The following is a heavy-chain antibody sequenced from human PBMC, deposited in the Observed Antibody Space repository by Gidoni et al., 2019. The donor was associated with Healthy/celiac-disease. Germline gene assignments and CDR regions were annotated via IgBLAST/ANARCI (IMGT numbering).Heavy chain of an antibody. CDR3: ARDLSYYYDSSGYRFDY. V-gene: IGHV3-21*01. Sequence: EVQLVESGGGLVKPGGSLRLSCAASGFTFSSYSMNWVRQAPGKGLEWVSSISSSSSYIYYADSVKGRFTISRDNAKNSLYLQMNSLRAEDTAVYYCARDLSYYYDSSGYRFDYWGQGTRVTVSS. D-gene: IGHD3-22*01. CDR1: GFTFSSYS. J-gene: IGHJ4*02. CDR2: ISSSSSYI.